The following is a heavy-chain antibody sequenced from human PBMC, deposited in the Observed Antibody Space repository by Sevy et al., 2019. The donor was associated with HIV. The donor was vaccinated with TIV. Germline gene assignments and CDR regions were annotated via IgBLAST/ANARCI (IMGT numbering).Heavy chain of an antibody. CDR2: IYSDGRT. CDR1: GLSVSDNY. J-gene: IGHJ6*02. D-gene: IGHD3-22*01. V-gene: IGHV3-66*01. CDR3: ARDRYYDASGYYYYYYGIDV. Sequence: GGSLRLSCAASGLSVSDNYMNWVRQAPGKGLELVSVIYSDGRTYYADSVKVRFTFSIDNAKNTLYLHMKNLRPEDTAVYYCARDRYYDASGYYYYYYGIDVWGQGTTVTVSS.